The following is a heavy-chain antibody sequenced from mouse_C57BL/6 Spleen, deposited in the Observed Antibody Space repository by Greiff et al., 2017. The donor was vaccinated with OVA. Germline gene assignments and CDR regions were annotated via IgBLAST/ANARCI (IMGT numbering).Heavy chain of an antibody. Sequence: EVQRVESGGGLVKPGGSLKLSCAASGFTFSDYGMHWVRQAPEKGLEWVAYISSGSSTIYYADTVKGRFTISRDNAKNTLFLQMTSLRSEDTAMYYCARPDYSNSWFAYWGQGTLVTVSA. CDR3: ARPDYSNSWFAY. CDR2: ISSGSSTI. V-gene: IGHV5-17*01. CDR1: GFTFSDYG. D-gene: IGHD2-5*01. J-gene: IGHJ3*01.